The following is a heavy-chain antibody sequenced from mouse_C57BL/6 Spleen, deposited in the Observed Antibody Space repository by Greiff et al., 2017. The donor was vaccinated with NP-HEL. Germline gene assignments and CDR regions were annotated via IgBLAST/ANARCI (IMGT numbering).Heavy chain of an antibody. D-gene: IGHD1-1*01. J-gene: IGHJ1*03. CDR1: GYTFTSYW. CDR2: IDPSDSYT. CDR3: ARSNYVSSYRRYFDV. V-gene: IGHV1-69*01. Sequence: VQLQQPGAELVMPGASVKLSCKASGYTFTSYWMHWVKQRPGQGLEWIGEIDPSDSYTNYNQKFKGKSTLTVDKSSSTAYMQLSSLTSEDSAVYYCARSNYVSSYRRYFDVWGTGTTVTVSS.